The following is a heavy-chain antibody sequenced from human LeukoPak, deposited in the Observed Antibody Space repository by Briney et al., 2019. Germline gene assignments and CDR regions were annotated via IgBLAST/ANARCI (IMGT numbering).Heavy chain of an antibody. CDR1: GGSISSSSYY. D-gene: IGHD6-13*01. J-gene: IGHJ4*02. CDR3: ASLRRQQPRYYFDY. CDR2: IYYSGST. V-gene: IGHV4-39*01. Sequence: SETLSLTCTVSGGSISSSSYYWGWIRQPPGKGLEWIGSIYYSGSTYYNPSLKSRVTISVGTSKNQFSLKLSSVTAADTAVYYCASLRRQQPRYYFDYWGQGTLVTVSS.